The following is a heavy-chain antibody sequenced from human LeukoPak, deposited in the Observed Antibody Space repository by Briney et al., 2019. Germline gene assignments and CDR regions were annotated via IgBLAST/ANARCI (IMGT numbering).Heavy chain of an antibody. CDR1: GFTFRRYW. CDR3: ARGVDGHGASDYSYSYGVDV. CDR2: IKQEGSEK. J-gene: IGHJ6*02. D-gene: IGHD4-17*01. Sequence: GGSLRLSCAASGFTFRRYWMSWVRQAPGKGLEWVANIKQEGSEKYYVDSVKGRFIISRDNAKNSLFLQMNSVTAEDTAVYFCARGVDGHGASDYSYSYGVDVWGQGTTVTVSS. V-gene: IGHV3-7*04.